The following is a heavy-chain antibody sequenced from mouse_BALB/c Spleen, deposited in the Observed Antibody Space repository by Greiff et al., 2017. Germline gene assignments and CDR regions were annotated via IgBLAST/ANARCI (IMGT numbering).Heavy chain of an antibody. V-gene: IGHV1-74*01. J-gene: IGHJ3*01. CDR3: AMGDYDGFAD. CDR2: IDPYDSET. CDR1: GYTFTSYW. Sequence: VKLQQPGAELVRPGASVKLSCKASGYTFTSYWLNWVKQRPEQGLEWIGRIDPYDSETHYHQKFKDKAILTVDKSSSTAYMLLSSLTSEDSAIYCCAMGDYDGFADWGQGTLVTVSA. D-gene: IGHD2-4*01.